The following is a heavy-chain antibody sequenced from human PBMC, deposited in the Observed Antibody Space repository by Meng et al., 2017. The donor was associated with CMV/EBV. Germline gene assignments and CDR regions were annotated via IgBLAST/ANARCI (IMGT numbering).Heavy chain of an antibody. V-gene: IGHV4-34*01. J-gene: IGHJ4*02. CDR2: INHSGST. CDR3: ARVWTGN. D-gene: IGHD3/OR15-3a*01. CDR1: GGSISSYY. Sequence: SETLSLTCTVSGGSISSYYWSWIRQPPGKGLEWIGEINHSGSTNYNPSLKSRVTISVDTSKNQFSLKLSSVTAADTAVYYCARVWTGNWGQGTLVTVSS.